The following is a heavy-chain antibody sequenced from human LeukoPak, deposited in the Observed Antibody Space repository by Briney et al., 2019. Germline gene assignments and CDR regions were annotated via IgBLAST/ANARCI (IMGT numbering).Heavy chain of an antibody. CDR2: ISSSSSYI. CDR3: ARAVLARLVDY. V-gene: IGHV3-21*01. J-gene: IGHJ4*02. D-gene: IGHD4/OR15-4a*01. CDR1: GFTFSSYS. Sequence: GGSLRLSCATSGFTFSSYSMNWVRQAPGKGLEWVSSISSSSSYIYYADSVKGRFTISRDNAKNSLYLQMNSLRAEDTAVYYCARAVLARLVDYWGQGTLVTVSS.